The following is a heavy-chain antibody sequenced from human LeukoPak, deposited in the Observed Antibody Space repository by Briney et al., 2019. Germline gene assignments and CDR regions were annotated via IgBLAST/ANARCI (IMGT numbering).Heavy chain of an antibody. CDR3: ARGRDGYNYYYYYYMDV. V-gene: IGHV3-33*02. J-gene: IGHJ6*03. D-gene: IGHD5-24*01. CDR2: MWYDGSIK. CDR1: GFTFSNYG. Sequence: PGGSLRLSCAASGFTFSNYGMHWVRQAPGKGLEWLAIMWYDGSIKYYADSAKGRFTISRDNSKNTVFLQMNSLRAEDTAVYYCARGRDGYNYYYYYYMDVWGKGTMVTVSS.